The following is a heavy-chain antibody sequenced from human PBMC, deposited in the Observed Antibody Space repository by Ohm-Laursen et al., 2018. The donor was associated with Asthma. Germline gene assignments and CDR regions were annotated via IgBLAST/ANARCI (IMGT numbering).Heavy chain of an antibody. CDR2: IYPGGAT. Sequence: SLRLSCSAPGFSVSRHFMNWIRQGPEEGLEWVSDIYPGGATFYADSVKGRFTISRDDSKNTLNLQMSSLRGDDTAVYYRARGQGSGDISGSDPFDLWGQGTTVIVSS. D-gene: IGHD3-10*01. V-gene: IGHV3-53*01. CDR3: ARGQGSGDISGSDPFDL. J-gene: IGHJ3*01. CDR1: GFSVSRHF.